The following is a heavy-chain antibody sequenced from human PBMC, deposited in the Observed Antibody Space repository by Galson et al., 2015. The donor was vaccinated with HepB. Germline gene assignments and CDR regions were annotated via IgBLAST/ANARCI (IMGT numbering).Heavy chain of an antibody. D-gene: IGHD3-10*01. Sequence: SLRLSCAASGFTFSSYAMHWVRQAPGKGLEWVAVISYDGSNKYYADSVKGRFTISRDNSKNTLYLQMNSLRAEDTAVYYCARDEGRITMVRGVIINYYYGMDVRGQGTTVTVSS. CDR1: GFTFSSYA. V-gene: IGHV3-30*04. J-gene: IGHJ6*02. CDR3: ARDEGRITMVRGVIINYYYGMDV. CDR2: ISYDGSNK.